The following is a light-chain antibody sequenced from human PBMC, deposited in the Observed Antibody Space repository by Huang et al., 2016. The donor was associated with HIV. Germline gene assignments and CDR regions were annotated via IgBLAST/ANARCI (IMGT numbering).Light chain of an antibody. V-gene: IGKV3-20*01. J-gene: IGKJ3*01. CDR2: GAS. CDR3: QQYGSSPFT. Sequence: EIVLTQSPGTLSLSPGERATLSCRASQSVSNSYLAWYQQKPGHAPRLLIYGASSRASGIPDRFSGSGSGTDFTLSISRLEPEDFAVYYCQQYGSSPFTFGPGTKVDIK. CDR1: QSVSNSY.